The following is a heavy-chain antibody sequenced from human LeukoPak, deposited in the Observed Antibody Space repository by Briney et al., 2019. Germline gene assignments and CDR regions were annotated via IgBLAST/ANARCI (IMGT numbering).Heavy chain of an antibody. J-gene: IGHJ4*02. Sequence: GGSLRLSCAASGFTFSSYAMHWVRQAPGKGLEWVPVISYDGSNKYYADSVKGRFTISRDNSKNTLYLQMNSLRAEDTAVYYCARDFTRNYQLLLNYWGQGTLVTVSS. CDR3: ARDFTRNYQLLLNY. CDR1: GFTFSSYA. V-gene: IGHV3-30*04. CDR2: ISYDGSNK. D-gene: IGHD2-2*01.